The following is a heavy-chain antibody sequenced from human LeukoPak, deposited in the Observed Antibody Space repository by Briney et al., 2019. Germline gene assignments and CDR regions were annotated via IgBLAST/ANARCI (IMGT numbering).Heavy chain of an antibody. Sequence: PSETLSLTCTVSGGSISSSSYYWGWIRQPPGKGLEWIGSIYYSGSTYYNPSLKSRVTISVDTSKNQFSLKLSSVTAADTAVYYCARVPTDIVVVLAANWFDPWGQGTLVTVSS. CDR1: GGSISSSSYY. J-gene: IGHJ5*02. CDR3: ARVPTDIVVVLAANWFDP. CDR2: IYYSGST. V-gene: IGHV4-39*07. D-gene: IGHD2-2*01.